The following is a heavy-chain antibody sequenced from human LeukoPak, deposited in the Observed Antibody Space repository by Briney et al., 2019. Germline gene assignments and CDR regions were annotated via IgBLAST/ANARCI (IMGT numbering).Heavy chain of an antibody. CDR3: ARGTYYYFDH. CDR1: EFTVSSNY. D-gene: IGHD1-26*01. J-gene: IGHJ4*02. V-gene: IGHV3-11*03. Sequence: PGGSLRLSCAASEFTVSSNYMSWVRQAPGEGLEWVSYIRGSNSDTNYADSVKGRFTISRDNAKNSLYLQMNSLRADDTAVYYCARGTYYYFDHWGQGTLVTVSS. CDR2: IRGSNSDT.